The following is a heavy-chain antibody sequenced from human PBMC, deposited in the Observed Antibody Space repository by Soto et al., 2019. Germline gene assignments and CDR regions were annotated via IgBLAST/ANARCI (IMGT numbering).Heavy chain of an antibody. J-gene: IGHJ4*02. CDR2: ISSSSSYI. V-gene: IGHV3-21*01. Sequence: GGSLRLSCAASGFTFSSYSMNWVRQAPGKGLEWVSSISSSSSYIYYADSVKGRFTISRDNAKNSLYLQMNSLRAEDTAVYYCARVKYDTQYYFDYWGQGTLVTVSS. D-gene: IGHD3-9*01. CDR1: GFTFSSYS. CDR3: ARVKYDTQYYFDY.